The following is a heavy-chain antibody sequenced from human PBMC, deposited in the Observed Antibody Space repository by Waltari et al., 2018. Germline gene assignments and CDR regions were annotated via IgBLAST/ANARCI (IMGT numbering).Heavy chain of an antibody. CDR1: GGSISSSSYY. D-gene: IGHD4-17*01. J-gene: IGHJ6*02. CDR2: IYYSGST. V-gene: IGHV4-39*07. Sequence: QLQLQESGPGLVKPSETLSLTCTVSGGSISSSSYYWGWIRQPPGKGLEWIGSIYYSGSTYYNPSLKSRVTISVDTSKNQFSLKLSSVTAADTAVYYCARDPYGDFTFYYYYGMDVWGQGTTVTVSS. CDR3: ARDPYGDFTFYYYYGMDV.